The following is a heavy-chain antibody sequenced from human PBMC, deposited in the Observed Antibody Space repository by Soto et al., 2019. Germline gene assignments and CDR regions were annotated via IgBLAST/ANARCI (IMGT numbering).Heavy chain of an antibody. CDR3: ARVSSSSSAADY. V-gene: IGHV4-31*03. J-gene: IGHJ4*02. Sequence: QVQLQESGPGLVKASQTLSLICSVSGESISSGGYYWSWIRHHQGKGLEWIGYIYDSESAYYNPSLKSRVTISMDTSKNHFAMKLSSVTAADTAVYYCARVSSSSSAADYWGQGTLITVSS. CDR1: GESISSGGYY. CDR2: IYDSESA. D-gene: IGHD6-6*01.